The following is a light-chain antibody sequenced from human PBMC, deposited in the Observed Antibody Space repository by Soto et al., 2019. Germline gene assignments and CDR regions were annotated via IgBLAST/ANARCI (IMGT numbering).Light chain of an antibody. CDR3: QQRSNWPPIT. Sequence: EIVLTHSLATLYLSPCERATLSSSASQSVSSYLAWYQQKPGQAPRLLIYDASNRATGIPARFSGSGSGTDFTLTISSLEPEDFVVYYCQQRSNWPPITFGQGTRLEIK. J-gene: IGKJ5*01. V-gene: IGKV3-11*01. CDR2: DAS. CDR1: QSVSSY.